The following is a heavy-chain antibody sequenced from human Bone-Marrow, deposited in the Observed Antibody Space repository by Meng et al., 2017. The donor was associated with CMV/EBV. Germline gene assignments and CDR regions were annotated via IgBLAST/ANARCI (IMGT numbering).Heavy chain of an antibody. Sequence: SETLSLTFAISGDSVSSNSAAWNWTRQSASSGLVLLGKTYYRSKWYNNYAVSVKRRITINTDKSKNQFSLQLNSVTPEDTAVYYCARDRLGEGYNSDFDIWGQGTMVTVSS. J-gene: IGHJ3*02. CDR1: GDSVSSNSAA. D-gene: IGHD5-24*01. V-gene: IGHV6-1*01. CDR3: ARDRLGEGYNSDFDI. CDR2: TYYRSKWYN.